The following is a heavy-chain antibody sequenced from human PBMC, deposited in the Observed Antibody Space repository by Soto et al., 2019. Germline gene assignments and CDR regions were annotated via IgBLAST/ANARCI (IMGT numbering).Heavy chain of an antibody. J-gene: IGHJ4*02. CDR1: GGSISSSNW. Sequence: TLSLTCAVSGGSISSSNWWSWVRQPPGKGLEWIGEIYHSGSTNYNPSLKSRVTISVDKSKNQFSLKLSSVTAADTAVYYCAREGYSSGWYVGNYFDYWGQGTLVTVSS. CDR3: AREGYSSGWYVGNYFDY. V-gene: IGHV4-4*02. D-gene: IGHD6-19*01. CDR2: IYHSGST.